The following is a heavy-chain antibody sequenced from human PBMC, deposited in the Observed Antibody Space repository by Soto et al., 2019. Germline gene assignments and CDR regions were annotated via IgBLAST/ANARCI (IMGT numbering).Heavy chain of an antibody. J-gene: IGHJ3*01. CDR2: LYRGGVA. CDR1: GFTVRDNF. V-gene: IGHV3-53*01. D-gene: IGHD2-2*01. CDR3: ARARVEVPAHPRLDAFDL. Sequence: GGSLRLSCVASGFTVRDNFMIWVRQAPGRGLEWVSALYRGGVAYYADAVKGRFIVSRDHPENTLYLQMTSLRADDSAIYYCARARVEVPAHPRLDAFDLWGQGTVVTVSS.